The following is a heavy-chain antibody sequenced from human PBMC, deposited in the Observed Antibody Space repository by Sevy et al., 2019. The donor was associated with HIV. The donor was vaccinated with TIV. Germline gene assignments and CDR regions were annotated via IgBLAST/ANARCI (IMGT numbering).Heavy chain of an antibody. Sequence: GGSLRLSCAASGFIFSTFGMHWVRHTPAKGLEWVAFIRYDGSDKFYADSVKGRFIISRDNSKNTLFLQMNSLRGEDTAVYYCAKERQLAPFDYWGQGTMVTVSS. CDR3: AKERQLAPFDY. V-gene: IGHV3-30*02. D-gene: IGHD1-1*01. J-gene: IGHJ4*02. CDR1: GFIFSTFG. CDR2: IRYDGSDK.